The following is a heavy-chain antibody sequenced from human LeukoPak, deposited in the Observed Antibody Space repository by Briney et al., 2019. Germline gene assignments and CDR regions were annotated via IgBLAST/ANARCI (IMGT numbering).Heavy chain of an antibody. CDR3: ARAYYYDSSGYLGY. D-gene: IGHD3-22*01. J-gene: IGHJ4*02. CDR1: GFTFSSYA. Sequence: GGSLRLSCAASGFTFSSYAMHWVRQAPGKGLEYVSAISSNGGSTYYANSVKGRFSISRDNSKNTLYLQMGSLRAEDMAVYYCARAYYYDSSGYLGYWGQGTLVTVSS. CDR2: ISSNGGST. V-gene: IGHV3-64*01.